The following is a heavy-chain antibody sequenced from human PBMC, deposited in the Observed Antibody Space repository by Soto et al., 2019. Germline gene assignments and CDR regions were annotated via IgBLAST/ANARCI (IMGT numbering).Heavy chain of an antibody. CDR1: GFSVSSNY. J-gene: IGHJ5*02. Sequence: PGGSLRLPCAISGFSVSSNYLSWVRQAPGKGLEWVSVHYSGGSTYYADSVQGRFTISRDKSNNTLYLQMRRVRAEDTAVYFCARHRHPRGTVGATSPLDPWGQGTQVTVSS. D-gene: IGHD1-26*01. V-gene: IGHV3-53*01. CDR3: ARHRHPRGTVGATSPLDP. CDR2: HYSGGST.